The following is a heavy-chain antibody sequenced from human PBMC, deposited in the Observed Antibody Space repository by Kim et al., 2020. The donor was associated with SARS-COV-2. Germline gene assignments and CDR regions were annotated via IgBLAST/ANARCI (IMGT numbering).Heavy chain of an antibody. CDR1: GFTVSSNY. CDR2: IYSGGST. J-gene: IGHJ4*02. CDR3: AREAAVAGKGID. V-gene: IGHV3-53*01. Sequence: GGSLRLSCAASGFTVSSNYMSWVRQAPGKGLEWVSVIYSGGSTYYADSVKGRFTISRDNSKNTLYLQMNSLRAEDTAVYYCAREAAVAGKGIDWGQGTLVTVSS. D-gene: IGHD6-19*01.